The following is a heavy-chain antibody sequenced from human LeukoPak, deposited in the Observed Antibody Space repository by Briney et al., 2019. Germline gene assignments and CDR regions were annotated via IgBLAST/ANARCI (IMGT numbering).Heavy chain of an antibody. CDR1: GGSISSYY. CDR2: IYTSGST. J-gene: IGHJ6*03. CDR3: ARDSPAVAGRYYYYYYMDV. V-gene: IGHV4-4*07. Sequence: SETLSLTCTVSGGSISSYYWSWIRQPAGKGLEWIGRIYTSGSTNYNPSLKSRVTMSVDTSKNQFSLKLSSVTAADTAVYYCARDSPAVAGRYYYYYYMDVWGKGTTVTVCS. D-gene: IGHD6-19*01.